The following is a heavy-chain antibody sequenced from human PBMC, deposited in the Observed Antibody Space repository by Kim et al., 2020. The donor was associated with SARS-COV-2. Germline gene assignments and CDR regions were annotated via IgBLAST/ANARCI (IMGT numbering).Heavy chain of an antibody. D-gene: IGHD3-22*01. Sequence: GRFTNSRDNAKNTLYLQMNSLRAEDTAVYYCARATHMTSYSSGYYLGNDYWGQGTLVTVSS. CDR3: ARATHMTSYSSGYYLGNDY. J-gene: IGHJ4*02. V-gene: IGHV3-74*01.